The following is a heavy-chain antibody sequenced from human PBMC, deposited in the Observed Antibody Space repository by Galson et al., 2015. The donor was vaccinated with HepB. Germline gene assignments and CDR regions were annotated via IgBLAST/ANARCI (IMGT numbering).Heavy chain of an antibody. CDR2: ISYDGSDK. Sequence: SLRLSCAASGFHFGNHGAHWVRQAPGKGLEWVALISYDGSDKDYADSVKGRFTISRDNFQNTLFLQMNSLRTDDTALYYCARESGVSDALDIWGQGTMVTVSS. J-gene: IGHJ3*02. D-gene: IGHD5/OR15-5a*01. V-gene: IGHV3-30*04. CDR3: ARESGVSDALDI. CDR1: GFHFGNHG.